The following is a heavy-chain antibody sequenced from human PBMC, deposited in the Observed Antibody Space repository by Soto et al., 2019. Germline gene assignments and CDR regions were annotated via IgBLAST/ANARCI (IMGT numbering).Heavy chain of an antibody. D-gene: IGHD6-6*01. CDR2: IYYSGST. CDR3: AREYSSSSRWFDP. CDR1: GGSISSGDYY. J-gene: IGHJ5*02. Sequence: PSETLSLTCTVSGGSISSGDYYWSWIRQPPGKGLEWIGYIYYSGSTYYFPSLKSRLTISVDTSKNQFSLKLSSVTAADTAVYYWAREYSSSSRWFDPWGQGILVSVS. V-gene: IGHV4-30-4*01.